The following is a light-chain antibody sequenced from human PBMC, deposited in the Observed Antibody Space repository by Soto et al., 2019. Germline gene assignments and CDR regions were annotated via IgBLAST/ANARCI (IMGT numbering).Light chain of an antibody. CDR2: SNN. CDR1: RSNIGSNT. V-gene: IGLV1-44*01. Sequence: QSVLTQTPSASGTPGQRVTLACSGSRSNIGSNTVNWYQQLPGTAPKLLIYSNNQRPSGVPDRFSGSKSGTSASLAISGLQSEDEADYYCAAWDDSLNGVVFGGGTKLTVL. J-gene: IGLJ2*01. CDR3: AAWDDSLNGVV.